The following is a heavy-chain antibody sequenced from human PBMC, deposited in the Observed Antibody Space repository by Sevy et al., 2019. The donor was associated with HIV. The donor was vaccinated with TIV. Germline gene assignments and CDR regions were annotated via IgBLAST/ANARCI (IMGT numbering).Heavy chain of an antibody. CDR1: GYTFDSHD. V-gene: IGHV1-8*01. J-gene: IGHJ2*01. CDR2: MNPNSGNT. Sequence: ASVKVSCKASGYTFDSHDINWIRQAPGQGLEWMGWMNPNSGNTGYAQRFQGRVTMTRTTSTSTAYMELSGLRSEDTALNYCERGLSYSYAKRGDWVHWYLDVWGRGTLVTVSS. CDR3: ERGLSYSYAKRGDWVHWYLDV. D-gene: IGHD2-21*01.